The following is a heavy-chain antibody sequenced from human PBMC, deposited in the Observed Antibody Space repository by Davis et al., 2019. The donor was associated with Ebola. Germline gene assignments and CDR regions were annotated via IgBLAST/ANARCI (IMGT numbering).Heavy chain of an antibody. D-gene: IGHD1-26*01. Sequence: ASVKVSCKASSYTFTSYGISWVRQAPGQGLEWMGWISAYNGNTNYAQKLQGRVTMTTDTSRRTAYRELRSLRSDDTAVYYCAREAGATTRIYDSWGQGTLVTVSS. V-gene: IGHV1-18*01. J-gene: IGHJ5*01. CDR1: SYTFTSYG. CDR3: AREAGATTRIYDS. CDR2: ISAYNGNT.